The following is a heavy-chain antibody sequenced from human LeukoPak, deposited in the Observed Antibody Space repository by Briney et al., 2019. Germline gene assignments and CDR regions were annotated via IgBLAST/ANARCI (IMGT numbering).Heavy chain of an antibody. Sequence: SETLSLTCTVSGGSISSYYWSWIREPPGKGLEWIGYIYYSGSTNYNPSLKSRVTISVDTSKNQFSLKLSSVTAADTAVYYCARDYWRGVWDVWGKGTTVNVSS. V-gene: IGHV4-59*01. J-gene: IGHJ6*04. D-gene: IGHD2-8*02. CDR1: GGSISSYY. CDR2: IYYSGST. CDR3: ARDYWRGVWDV.